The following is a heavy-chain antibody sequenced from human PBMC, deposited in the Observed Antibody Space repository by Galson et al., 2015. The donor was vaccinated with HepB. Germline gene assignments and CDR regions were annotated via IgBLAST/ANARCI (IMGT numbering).Heavy chain of an antibody. V-gene: IGHV1-18*01. CDR1: GYTFTSYG. D-gene: IGHD3-10*01. Sequence: SVKVSCKASGYTFTSYGISWVRQAPGQGLEWMGWISAYNGNTNYAQKLQGRVTMTTDTSTSTAYMELRSLRSDDTAVYYCASHYYGSGSYYTGYWGQGTLVTVSS. CDR3: ASHYYGSGSYYTGY. J-gene: IGHJ4*02. CDR2: ISAYNGNT.